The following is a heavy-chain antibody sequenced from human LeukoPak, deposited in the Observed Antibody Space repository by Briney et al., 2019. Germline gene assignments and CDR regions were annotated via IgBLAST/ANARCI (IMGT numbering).Heavy chain of an antibody. V-gene: IGHV3-21*04. CDR3: ARIFTADCSGGSCYSGWFDP. J-gene: IGHJ5*02. Sequence: GGSLRLSCAASGLTFSIYAMDWVRQAPGKGPEWVSAISSSGSSTYYADSVKGRFTISRDNAKNSLYLQMNSLRAEDTAVYYCARIFTADCSGGSCYSGWFDPWGQGTLVTVSS. D-gene: IGHD2-15*01. CDR1: GLTFSIYA. CDR2: ISSSGSST.